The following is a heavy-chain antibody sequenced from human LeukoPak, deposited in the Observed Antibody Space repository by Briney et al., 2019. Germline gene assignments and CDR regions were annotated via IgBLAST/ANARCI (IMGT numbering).Heavy chain of an antibody. Sequence: GGSLRLSCAASGFTFSNAWMSWVRQAPGKGLEWVGRIKSKTDGGTTDYAAPVKGRFTISRDDSKNTLYLQMNSLKTEDTAVYYCTTDLSYYDSNGYYQTLDYWGQGTLVTVSS. CDR2: IKSKTDGGTT. J-gene: IGHJ4*02. D-gene: IGHD3-22*01. CDR1: GFTFSNAW. V-gene: IGHV3-15*01. CDR3: TTDLSYYDSNGYYQTLDY.